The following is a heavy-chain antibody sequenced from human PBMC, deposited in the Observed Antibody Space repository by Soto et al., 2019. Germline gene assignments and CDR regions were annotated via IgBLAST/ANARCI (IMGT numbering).Heavy chain of an antibody. Sequence: SVKVSCKASGGTFSSYAISWVRQAPGQGLEWMGGIVPIFGTANYAQKFQGRVTITADESTSTAYMELSSLRSEDTAVYYCARDTGYDILTGYYDYWGQGTQVTVSS. J-gene: IGHJ4*02. V-gene: IGHV1-69*13. D-gene: IGHD3-9*01. CDR1: GGTFSSYA. CDR2: IVPIFGTA. CDR3: ARDTGYDILTGYYDY.